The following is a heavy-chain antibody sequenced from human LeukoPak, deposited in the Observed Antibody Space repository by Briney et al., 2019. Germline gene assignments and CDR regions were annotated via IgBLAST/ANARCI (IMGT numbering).Heavy chain of an antibody. V-gene: IGHV1-8*01. D-gene: IGHD1-26*01. CDR2: MNPNSGNT. CDR3: ARGPKWSGSYYYFDF. CDR1: GYTFPNYD. Sequence: ASVKVSCKTSGYTFPNYDINWVRQATGQGLEWMGWMNPNSGNTGYAQKFQGRVTITRNTCITTAYMELSSLRSDDTAVYFCARGPKWSGSYYYFDFWGQGTLVTVSS. J-gene: IGHJ4*02.